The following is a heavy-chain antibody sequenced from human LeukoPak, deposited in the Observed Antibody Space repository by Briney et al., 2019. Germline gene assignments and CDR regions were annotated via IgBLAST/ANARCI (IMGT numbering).Heavy chain of an antibody. CDR2: INPNSGGT. Sequence: VASVKVSCKASGYTFTGYYMHWVRQAPGQGLEWMGWINPNSGGTNYAQKFQGRVTMTRDTSISTAYMELSRLRSDDTAVYYCSTVVGATLGGIDYWGQGTLVTVSS. D-gene: IGHD1-26*01. J-gene: IGHJ4*02. CDR3: STVVGATLGGIDY. CDR1: GYTFTGYY. V-gene: IGHV1-2*02.